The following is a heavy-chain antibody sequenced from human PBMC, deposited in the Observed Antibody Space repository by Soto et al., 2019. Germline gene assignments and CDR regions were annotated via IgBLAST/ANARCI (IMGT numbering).Heavy chain of an antibody. CDR3: ARIAADYYYYYYMDV. V-gene: IGHV3-33*01. Sequence: GGSLRLSCAASGFTFSSYGMHWVRQAPGKGLEWVAVIWYDGSNKYYADSVKGRFTISRDNSKNTLYLQMNSLRAEDTAVYYCARIAADYYYYYYMDVWGKGTTVTVSS. CDR1: GFTFSSYG. CDR2: IWYDGSNK. J-gene: IGHJ6*03.